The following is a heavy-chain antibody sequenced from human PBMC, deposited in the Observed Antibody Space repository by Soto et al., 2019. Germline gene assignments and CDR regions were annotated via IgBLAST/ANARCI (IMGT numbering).Heavy chain of an antibody. Sequence: GASVKLSCKASGLTFSTSAVQWVRQARGQRLEWIGWIVVGSGSTKYAQKFQERVTITRDMSTSTAYMELNSLRSEDTAVYYCAAPPNRDAYNYGYWGQGTLVTVSS. CDR3: AAPPNRDAYNYGY. CDR1: GLTFSTSA. V-gene: IGHV1-58*01. J-gene: IGHJ4*02. CDR2: IVVGSGST. D-gene: IGHD5-12*01.